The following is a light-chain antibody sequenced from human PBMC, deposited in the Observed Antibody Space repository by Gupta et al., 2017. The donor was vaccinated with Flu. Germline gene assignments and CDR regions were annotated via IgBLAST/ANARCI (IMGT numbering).Light chain of an antibody. V-gene: IGLV2-14*01. CDR1: SSDVGADNF. Sequence: QPALTQPASVSRSPGHAITISCTGTSSDVGADNFVYWYQQDPGKAPKLMIYEVINRPSGVSNRFSGSKSGNTASLTISGLQAEDEADYYCSSFTTTRIYVFGTGTKVTVL. CDR2: EVI. J-gene: IGLJ1*01. CDR3: SSFTTTRIYV.